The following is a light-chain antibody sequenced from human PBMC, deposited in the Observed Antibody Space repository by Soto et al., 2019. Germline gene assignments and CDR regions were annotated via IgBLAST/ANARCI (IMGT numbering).Light chain of an antibody. V-gene: IGKV3-20*01. J-gene: IGKJ1*01. CDR2: AIS. Sequence: EIVLTQSPGTLSLSPGERATLSCRASQSVSSTFLAWYRQKPGQAPRLLIYAISTRATGIPDRFSGSGSGTDFTLTISRLEPEDFAVYYCQQYGSSRTFGQGTKVDNK. CDR1: QSVSSTF. CDR3: QQYGSSRT.